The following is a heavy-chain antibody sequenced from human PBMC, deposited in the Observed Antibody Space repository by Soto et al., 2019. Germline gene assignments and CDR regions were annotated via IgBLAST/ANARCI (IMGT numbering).Heavy chain of an antibody. CDR2: IYHSGST. D-gene: IGHD3-22*01. CDR1: GASVTSDDYY. Sequence: PSETLSLTCAVCGASVTSDDYYWSWIRQPPXKGLEWIGYIYHSGSTYYNPSLKSRVSISIDTSQNQFSLKLTSLTAADTAVYYCARDPIFYYASSGYWGSYFDYWGQGSRVTVSS. J-gene: IGHJ4*02. V-gene: IGHV4-30-4*01. CDR3: ARDPIFYYASSGYWGSYFDY.